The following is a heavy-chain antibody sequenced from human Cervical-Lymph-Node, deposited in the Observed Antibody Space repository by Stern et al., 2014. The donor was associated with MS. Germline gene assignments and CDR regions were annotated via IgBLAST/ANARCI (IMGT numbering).Heavy chain of an antibody. CDR3: AKAWGH. Sequence: VQLVQSGGGVVQPGRSLRLSCEASGLNFSSYGMHWVHQAPGKEPEWVAVISKDGSKKYYAGSVKGRFTVSRDNSKNTLFLQMNSLRREDTAVYYCAKAWGHWGQGTLVIVSS. D-gene: IGHD7-27*01. J-gene: IGHJ4*02. CDR1: GLNFSSYG. CDR2: ISKDGSKK. V-gene: IGHV3-30*18.